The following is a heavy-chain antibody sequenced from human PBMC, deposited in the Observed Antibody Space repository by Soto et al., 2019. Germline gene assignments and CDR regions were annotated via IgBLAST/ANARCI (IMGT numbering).Heavy chain of an antibody. CDR2: ISAYSGKT. CDR1: GYTFTTYG. Sequence: ASVTVSCNTSGYTFTTYGISWQRQAPGQGLEWVGWISAYSGKTHYAQKFKGKVTMTTDTSTNTAYLELRSLRSDDTAAYYCARDPYLGDHQYWGQGTLVNVSS. D-gene: IGHD3-16*01. CDR3: ARDPYLGDHQY. J-gene: IGHJ4*02. V-gene: IGHV1-18*01.